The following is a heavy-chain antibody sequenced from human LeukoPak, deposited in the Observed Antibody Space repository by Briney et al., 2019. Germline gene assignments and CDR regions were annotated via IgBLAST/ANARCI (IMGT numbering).Heavy chain of an antibody. J-gene: IGHJ6*02. Sequence: GESLKISCKGSGYSFTSYWIGWVRQMPGKGLEWMGIIYPGDSDTRYSPSFQGQVTISADESISTAYLQWSSLKASDTAMYYCARHTSLLRYFDWLFSTEDYGMDVWGQGTTVTVSS. V-gene: IGHV5-51*01. CDR2: IYPGDSDT. CDR1: GYSFTSYW. D-gene: IGHD3-9*01. CDR3: ARHTSLLRYFDWLFSTEDYGMDV.